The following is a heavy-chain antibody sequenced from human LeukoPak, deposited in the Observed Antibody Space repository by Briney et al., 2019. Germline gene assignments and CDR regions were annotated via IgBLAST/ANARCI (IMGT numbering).Heavy chain of an antibody. CDR2: VYYSGST. J-gene: IGHJ4*02. CDR1: GGSISSGDYY. Sequence: SETLSLTCTVSGGSISSGDYYWSWIRQPPGKGLEWIGYVYYSGSTYYNPSLKSRVTISVDTSKNQFSLKLSSVTAADTAAYYCARLSVMTTVVRYWGQGTLVTVSS. D-gene: IGHD4-23*01. CDR3: ARLSVMTTVVRY. V-gene: IGHV4-30-4*01.